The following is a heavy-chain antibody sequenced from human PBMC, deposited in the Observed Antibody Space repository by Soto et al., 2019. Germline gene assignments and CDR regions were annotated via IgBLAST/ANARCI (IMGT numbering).Heavy chain of an antibody. D-gene: IGHD1-1*01. Sequence: QITLKESGPTLVKPTQTFTLTCTLSGFSLSTSGVGVGWIRQPPGKALEWLALIYWNDDKGYSPSLKRRVTITKDTSKNQVVLTMTNMDPVDTATYYSAHVTNWSLAYWGQGTLVTVSS. J-gene: IGHJ4*02. CDR3: AHVTNWSLAY. CDR2: IYWNDDK. V-gene: IGHV2-5*01. CDR1: GFSLSTSGVG.